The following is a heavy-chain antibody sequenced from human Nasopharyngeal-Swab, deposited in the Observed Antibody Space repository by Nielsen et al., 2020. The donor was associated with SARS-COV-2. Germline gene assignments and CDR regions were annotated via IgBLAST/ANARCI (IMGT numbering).Heavy chain of an antibody. CDR3: ARDRSASWSALDV. CDR1: GYTFTGFY. V-gene: IGHV1-2*04. J-gene: IGHJ6*04. CDR2: INPNSGGT. Sequence: ASVKVSCKASGYTFTGFYIHWVRQAPGQGLEWMGWINPNSGGTNYAQKFQGWVTMTRDTSISTAYMELSRLKSDDTAMYYCARDRSASWSALDVWGKGTLVTVSS. D-gene: IGHD6-13*01.